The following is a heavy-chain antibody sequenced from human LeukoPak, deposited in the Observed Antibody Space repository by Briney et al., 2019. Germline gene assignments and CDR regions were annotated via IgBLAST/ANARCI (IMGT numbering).Heavy chain of an antibody. D-gene: IGHD6-13*01. CDR1: GGSFSNYY. J-gene: IGHJ5*02. Sequence: SETLSLTCTVSGGSFSNYYWSWIRQPPGKGLEWIGDIFYSGNTNYNPSLKSRVTMSVDTSKTRFSLKLSSVTAADTAVYYCARLNRPAAGTGWFDPWGQGTLVTVSS. CDR3: ARLNRPAAGTGWFDP. CDR2: IFYSGNT. V-gene: IGHV4-59*08.